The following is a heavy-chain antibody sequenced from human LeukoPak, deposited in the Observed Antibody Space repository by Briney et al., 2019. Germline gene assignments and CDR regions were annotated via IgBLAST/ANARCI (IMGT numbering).Heavy chain of an antibody. D-gene: IGHD1-1*01. Sequence: PGGSLRLSCAASGFTFSSYWMHWVRQAPGKGLVWVSLISGDGGSTYYADSVKGRFTISRDNSKNSLYLQMNSLRTEDTALYYCAKDIGPDPNGSDYWGQGTLVTVSS. V-gene: IGHV3-43*02. J-gene: IGHJ4*02. CDR3: AKDIGPDPNGSDY. CDR2: ISGDGGST. CDR1: GFTFSSYW.